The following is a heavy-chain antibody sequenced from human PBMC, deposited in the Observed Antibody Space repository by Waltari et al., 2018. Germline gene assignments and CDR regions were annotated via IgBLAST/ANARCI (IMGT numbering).Heavy chain of an antibody. Sequence: QVQLQQSGAGLLKPSATLSLTCAVYGGSFSGYYWIWIRQPPGKGLEWIGEINHSGSTNYNPSLKSRVTISVDTSKNQFSLKLSSVTAADTAVYYCARGQSSSYYYYYYGMDVWGQGTTVTVTS. CDR3: ARGQSSSYYYYYYGMDV. CDR1: GGSFSGYY. J-gene: IGHJ6*02. D-gene: IGHD6-6*01. CDR2: INHSGST. V-gene: IGHV4-34*01.